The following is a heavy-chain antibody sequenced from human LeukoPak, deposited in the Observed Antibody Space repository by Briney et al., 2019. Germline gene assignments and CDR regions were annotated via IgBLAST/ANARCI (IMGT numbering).Heavy chain of an antibody. J-gene: IGHJ4*02. Sequence: PGGSLRLSCAASGFTVSSNYMSWVRQAPGKGLEWVSVIYSGGSTYYADSVKGRFTIPRDNSKNTLYLQMNSLRAEDTAVYYCAKGDQGYCSSTSCYMDNWGQGTLVTVSS. CDR2: IYSGGST. V-gene: IGHV3-53*01. D-gene: IGHD2-2*02. CDR3: AKGDQGYCSSTSCYMDN. CDR1: GFTVSSNY.